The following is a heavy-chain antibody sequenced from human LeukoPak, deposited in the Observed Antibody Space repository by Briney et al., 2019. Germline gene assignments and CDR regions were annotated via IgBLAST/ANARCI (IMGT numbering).Heavy chain of an antibody. D-gene: IGHD1-26*01. Sequence: SETLSLTCTVSGGSISSYYWSWIRQPPGKGLEWIGYIYYSGSTNYNPSLKSRVTISVDTSKNQFSLKLSSVTAEDTAVYYCARVPRIVGATVFDYWGQGTLVTVSS. CDR1: GGSISSYY. CDR3: ARVPRIVGATVFDY. CDR2: IYYSGST. V-gene: IGHV4-59*01. J-gene: IGHJ4*02.